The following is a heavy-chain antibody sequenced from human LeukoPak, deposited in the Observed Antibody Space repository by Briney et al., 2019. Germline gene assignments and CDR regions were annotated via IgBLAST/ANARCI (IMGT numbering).Heavy chain of an antibody. CDR1: GYTFTGYY. D-gene: IGHD3-10*01. J-gene: IGHJ6*03. Sequence: ASVKVSCQASGYTFTGYYLHWVHQAPGRGVAGMGWIDPNSGGNNDPQKFQGRVTMTRDTTISTAYMELSRLRCDDRAVYYGARSGGDIWFGELSSYYYYMDVWGKGTTVTVSS. CDR3: ARSGGDIWFGELSSYYYYMDV. V-gene: IGHV1-2*02. CDR2: IDPNSGGN.